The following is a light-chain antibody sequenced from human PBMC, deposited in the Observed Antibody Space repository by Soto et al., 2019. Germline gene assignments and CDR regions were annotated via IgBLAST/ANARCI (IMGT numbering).Light chain of an antibody. J-gene: IGKJ3*01. V-gene: IGKV1-5*01. CDR3: QQYNSYSRGFT. Sequence: DIQMTQSPSTLSASVGDRVTITCRASQSISSWLAWYQQKPGKAPKLLIYDASSLESGVPSRFSGSASGTEFTLTISSLQPDDFATYYCQQYNSYSRGFTFGPGTKVDIK. CDR1: QSISSW. CDR2: DAS.